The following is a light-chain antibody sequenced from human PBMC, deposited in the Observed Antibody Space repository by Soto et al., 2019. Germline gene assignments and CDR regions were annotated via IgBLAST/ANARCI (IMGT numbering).Light chain of an antibody. V-gene: IGLV2-14*03. CDR1: SSDVGGYNY. CDR2: DVT. CDR3: GSYTSSNTRV. Sequence: QSVLTQPASVSGSPGQSITISCTGTSSDVGGYNYVSWYQQQPGKAPKLMIYDVTNRPSGVSDRFSGSKSGNTASLTISGLQVEDEADYYCGSYTSSNTRVFGGGTKLTV. J-gene: IGLJ3*02.